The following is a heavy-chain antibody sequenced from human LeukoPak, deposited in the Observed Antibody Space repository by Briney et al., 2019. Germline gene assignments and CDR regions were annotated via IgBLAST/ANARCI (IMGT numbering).Heavy chain of an antibody. J-gene: IGHJ4*02. CDR2: IYYSGST. CDR1: GGSISSGGYS. D-gene: IGHD3-16*01. V-gene: IGHV4-30-4*07. Sequence: SQTLSLTCAVSGGSISSGGYSWSWIRQPPGKGLEWIGYIYYSGSTYYNPSLKSRVTISVDTSTNQFSLKLSSVTAADTAVYYCARGPGDHWGQGTLVTVSS. CDR3: ARGPGDH.